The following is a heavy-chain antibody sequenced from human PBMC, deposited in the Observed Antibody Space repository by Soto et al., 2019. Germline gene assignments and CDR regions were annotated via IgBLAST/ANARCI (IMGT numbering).Heavy chain of an antibody. CDR2: INVYNGNT. D-gene: IGHD3-22*01. Sequence: ASVKVSCKASGYTFTNYGISWVRQAPGQGLEWMGWINVYNGNTKYAQKVQGRVTMTTDTSTSTAYMELRSLRSDDTAVYYCARVVTYDSSGYYYDYYYGMDVWGQGTTVTVSS. CDR1: GYTFTNYG. CDR3: ARVVTYDSSGYYYDYYYGMDV. J-gene: IGHJ6*02. V-gene: IGHV1-18*01.